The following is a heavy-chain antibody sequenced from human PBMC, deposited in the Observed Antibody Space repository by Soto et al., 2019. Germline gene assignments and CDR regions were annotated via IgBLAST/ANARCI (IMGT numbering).Heavy chain of an antibody. CDR3: AREWSAFDY. J-gene: IGHJ4*02. Sequence: PSETLSLTCTVSGDSFSDYKWSWIRQPPGKGLEYIGCMYSSGYTDYNPSLKSRVTMSIDTSKNQYSLKLSSATAADTAVYYCAREWSAFDYWGQGTLVTVSS. CDR1: GDSFSDYK. CDR2: MYSSGYT. V-gene: IGHV4-59*01. D-gene: IGHD2-15*01.